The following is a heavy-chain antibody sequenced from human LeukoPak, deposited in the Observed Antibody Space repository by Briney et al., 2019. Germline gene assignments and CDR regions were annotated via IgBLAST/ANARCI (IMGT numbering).Heavy chain of an antibody. CDR1: GFTFDDYA. CDR2: INWNSVSA. V-gene: IGHV3-9*01. Sequence: GGSLRLSCVASGFTFDDYAMHWVRQAPGKGLEWVAGINWNSVSAVYADSLKGRLTISRDNAKNSLSLQMNSLKTEDTAFYYCAKGARSSSGYTTDWGQGILVTVSS. D-gene: IGHD3-22*01. J-gene: IGHJ4*02. CDR3: AKGARSSSGYTTD.